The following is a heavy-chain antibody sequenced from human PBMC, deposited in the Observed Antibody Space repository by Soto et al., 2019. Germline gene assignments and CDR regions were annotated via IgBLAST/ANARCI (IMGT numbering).Heavy chain of an antibody. CDR1: GGTFSSYA. CDR3: ARTDTAMVIGYYYYGMDV. J-gene: IGHJ6*02. CDR2: IIPIFGTA. D-gene: IGHD5-18*01. V-gene: IGHV1-69*13. Sequence: SVKVSCKASGGTFSSYAISWVRQAPGQGLEWMGGIIPIFGTANYAQKFQGRVTITADESTSTAYMELSSLRSEDTAVYYCARTDTAMVIGYYYYGMDVWGQGTTVTVSS.